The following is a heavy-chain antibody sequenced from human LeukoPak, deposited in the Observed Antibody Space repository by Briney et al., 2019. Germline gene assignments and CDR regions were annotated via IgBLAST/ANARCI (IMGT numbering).Heavy chain of an antibody. CDR3: ARDSGYYDSSGYYFDY. V-gene: IGHV3-33*01. Sequence: GGSLRLSCAASGFTFSSYGMHWVRQAPGKGLEWVAVIWYDGSNKYYADSVKGRFTISRDNSKNTLYLQMNNLRAEDTAVYYCARDSGYYDSSGYYFDYWGQGTLVTVSS. D-gene: IGHD3-22*01. J-gene: IGHJ4*02. CDR2: IWYDGSNK. CDR1: GFTFSSYG.